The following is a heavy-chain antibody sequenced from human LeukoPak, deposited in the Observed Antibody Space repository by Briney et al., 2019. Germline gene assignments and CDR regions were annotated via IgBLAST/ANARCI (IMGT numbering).Heavy chain of an antibody. J-gene: IGHJ4*02. Sequence: PSEALSLTCAVYGGSFSGYYWSWIRQPPGKGREWIGEINHSGSTNYNPSLKSRVTISVDTSKNQFSLKLSSVTAADTAVYYCARAGDCSSTSCYPTADFDYWGQGTLVTVSS. V-gene: IGHV4-34*01. D-gene: IGHD2-2*01. CDR2: INHSGST. CDR3: ARAGDCSSTSCYPTADFDY. CDR1: GGSFSGYY.